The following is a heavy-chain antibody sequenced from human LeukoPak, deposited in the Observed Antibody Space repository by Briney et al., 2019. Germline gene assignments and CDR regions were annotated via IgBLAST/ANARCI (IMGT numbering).Heavy chain of an antibody. D-gene: IGHD2-2*01. J-gene: IGHJ5*02. CDR3: ARLTVPLRFDP. CDR2: INHSGST. CDR1: GGSFSGYY. Sequence: SETLSLTCAVYGGSFSGYYWSWIRQPPGKGLEWIGEINHSGSTNYNPSLKSRVTISVDTSKNQFSLMLTSVTAADTSVYYCARLTVPLRFDPWGQGTLVTVSS. V-gene: IGHV4-34*01.